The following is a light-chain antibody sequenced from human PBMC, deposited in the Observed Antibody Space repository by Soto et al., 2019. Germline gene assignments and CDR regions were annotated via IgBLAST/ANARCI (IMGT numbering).Light chain of an antibody. CDR3: QSYDSSLSAPYV. J-gene: IGLJ1*01. CDR1: SSNIGAGYD. Sequence: QSVLTQPPSVSGAPGQRVTISCTGSSSNIGAGYDVHWYQHLPGTAPKLLIYGNTNRPSGVPDRFSGSKSGTSASLAITGLQAEDEADYYCQSYDSSLSAPYVFGTVIKVNVL. V-gene: IGLV1-40*01. CDR2: GNT.